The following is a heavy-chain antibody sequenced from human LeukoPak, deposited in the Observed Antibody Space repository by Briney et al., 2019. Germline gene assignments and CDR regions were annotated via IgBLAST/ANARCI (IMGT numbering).Heavy chain of an antibody. V-gene: IGHV3-48*01. J-gene: IGHJ4*02. CDR1: GFPFIEYS. D-gene: IGHD1-1*01. Sequence: PGGSLRLSCTASGFPFIEYSMNWVRQVPGKGLEWISYIGIDSGNTKYADSVGGRFTISADKAENSLYLQMNSLRVEDTAVYYCARDHNYAFDNWGQGTLVSVAS. CDR2: IGIDSGNT. CDR3: ARDHNYAFDN.